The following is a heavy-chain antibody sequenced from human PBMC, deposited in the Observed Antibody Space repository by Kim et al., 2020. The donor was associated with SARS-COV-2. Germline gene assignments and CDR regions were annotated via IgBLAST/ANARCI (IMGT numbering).Heavy chain of an antibody. Sequence: YADPGKGRFTITRDNSKNTVYLQMSSRRAEDTAVYYCARMGSGSNYYGLDVWGQGTTVTVSS. V-gene: IGHV3-74*01. D-gene: IGHD1-26*01. J-gene: IGHJ6*02. CDR3: ARMGSGSNYYGLDV.